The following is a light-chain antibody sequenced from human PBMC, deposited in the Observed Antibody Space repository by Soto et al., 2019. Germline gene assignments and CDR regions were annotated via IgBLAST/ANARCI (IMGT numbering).Light chain of an antibody. V-gene: IGKV3-15*01. CDR2: AAS. CDR3: QHYTNWPFT. CDR1: QSVSSS. J-gene: IGKJ3*01. Sequence: ENVLTQSPGTLSLCPGERATLSCRASQSVSSSLAWYQQKPGQAPRLLIYAASTRAAGIPDRFSGSGSGTGFTLTITSLQSEDFAVYYCQHYTNWPFTFGPGTKVDI.